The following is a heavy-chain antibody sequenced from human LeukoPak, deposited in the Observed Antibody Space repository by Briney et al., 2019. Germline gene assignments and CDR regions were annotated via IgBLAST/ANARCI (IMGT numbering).Heavy chain of an antibody. J-gene: IGHJ6*02. Sequence: PSETLSLTCAVYGGAFSGYYWSWIRQPPGKGLEWIGEINHSGSTNYNPSLKSRVTISVDTSKNQFSLKLSSVTAADTAVYYCARDRMVRGVIIKGHYYGMDVWGQGTTVTVSS. CDR2: INHSGST. CDR1: GGAFSGYY. D-gene: IGHD3-10*01. V-gene: IGHV4-34*01. CDR3: ARDRMVRGVIIKGHYYGMDV.